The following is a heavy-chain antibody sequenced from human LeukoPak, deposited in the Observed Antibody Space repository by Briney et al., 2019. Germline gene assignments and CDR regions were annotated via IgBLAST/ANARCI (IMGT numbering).Heavy chain of an antibody. J-gene: IGHJ4*02. CDR1: GFTFSSYA. D-gene: IGHD2-2*01. Sequence: GGSLRLSCAASGFTFSSYAISWVRQAPGKGLEWVSAISGSGGSTYYADSGKGRFTISRDNSKNTLYLQMNSLRAEDTAVYYCAKGSWDIVVVPAAIEFDYWGQRTLVTVSS. CDR2: ISGSGGST. V-gene: IGHV3-23*01. CDR3: AKGSWDIVVVPAAIEFDY.